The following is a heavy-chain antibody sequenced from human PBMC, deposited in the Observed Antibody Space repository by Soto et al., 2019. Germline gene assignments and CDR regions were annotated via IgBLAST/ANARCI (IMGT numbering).Heavy chain of an antibody. CDR3: AAMTTVSGSRHYYYYYYMDV. V-gene: IGHV3-48*01. CDR1: GFTFSSYS. D-gene: IGHD4-4*01. J-gene: IGHJ6*03. CDR2: ISSSSSTI. Sequence: GGSLRLSCAASGFTFSSYSMNWVRQAPGKGLEWVSYISSSSSTIYYADSVKGRFTISRDNAKNSLYLQMNSLRAEDTAVYYCAAMTTVSGSRHYYYYYYMDVWGKGTTVTVSS.